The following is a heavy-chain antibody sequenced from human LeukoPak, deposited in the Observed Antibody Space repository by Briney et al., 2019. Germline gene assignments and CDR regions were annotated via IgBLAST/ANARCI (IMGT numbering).Heavy chain of an antibody. CDR3: AREVANGASYSSAWSV. D-gene: IGHD6-19*01. CDR2: IYTDDQT. V-gene: IGHV3-53*01. J-gene: IGHJ6*02. CDR1: GFTVNSNY. Sequence: GGSLRLSCAASGFTVNSNYMNWVRQAPGKGPEWLSVIYTDDQTYYADAVKGRFIVSRDISKNTLYLQVNNVTAEDTAIYYCAREVANGASYSSAWSVWGQGTTVSVSS.